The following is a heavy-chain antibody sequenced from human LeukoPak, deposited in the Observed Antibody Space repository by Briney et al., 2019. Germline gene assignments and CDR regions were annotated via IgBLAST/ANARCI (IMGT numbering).Heavy chain of an antibody. V-gene: IGHV4-59*01. J-gene: IGHJ4*02. Sequence: SETLSLTCTVSGASISRDYWTWIRQPPGKGLEWIGYIYNGGSTTYSPSLNSRVTISLDTSNNQVSLRLSSVTAADTAVYYCAKGGSYGGGADYWGQGTLVTVSS. CDR1: GASISRDY. CDR3: AKGGSYGGGADY. CDR2: IYNGGST. D-gene: IGHD1-26*01.